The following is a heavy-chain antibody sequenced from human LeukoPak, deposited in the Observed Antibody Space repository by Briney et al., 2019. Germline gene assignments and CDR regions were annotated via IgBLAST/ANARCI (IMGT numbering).Heavy chain of an antibody. D-gene: IGHD3-10*01. CDR1: GYTFTGYY. Sequence: GASVKVPCKASGYTFTGYYMHWVRQTPGQGLEWMGWINPNSGGTNYAQKFQGRVTMTRDTSISTAYMELSRLRSDDTAVYYCARSYGSGSYGGYYYYMDVWGKGTTVTVSS. V-gene: IGHV1-2*02. CDR3: ARSYGSGSYGGYYYYMDV. CDR2: INPNSGGT. J-gene: IGHJ6*03.